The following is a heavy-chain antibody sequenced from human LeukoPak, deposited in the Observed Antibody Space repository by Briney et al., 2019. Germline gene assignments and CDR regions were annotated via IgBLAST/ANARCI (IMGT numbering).Heavy chain of an antibody. J-gene: IGHJ6*02. Sequence: ASVKVSSKASVYTLTISAMHWARHAPGQRLEWLGWVNDGNDTTTYYRQFQGRVTTTRDTSAITASMELSSLRSEDTAVYYCGRAGIAAYYYGMDVWGQGTTVTVSS. D-gene: IGHD6-25*01. CDR3: GRAGIAAYYYGMDV. V-gene: IGHV1-3*01. CDR1: VYTLTISA. CDR2: VNDGNDTT.